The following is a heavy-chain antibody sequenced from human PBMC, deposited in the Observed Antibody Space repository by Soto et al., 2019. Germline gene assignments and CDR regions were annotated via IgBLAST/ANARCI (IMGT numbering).Heavy chain of an antibody. V-gene: IGHV3-23*01. D-gene: IGHD6-6*01. CDR1: GFTFSSYA. CDR3: AKPGEYSSSATYYYYYYMDV. J-gene: IGHJ6*03. CDR2: ISGSGGST. Sequence: GGSLRLSCAASGFTFSSYAMIWVRQAPGKGLEWVSAISGSGGSTYYADSVKGRFTISRDNSKNTLYLQMNSLRAEDTAVYYSAKPGEYSSSATYYYYYYMDVWGKGTTVTVSS.